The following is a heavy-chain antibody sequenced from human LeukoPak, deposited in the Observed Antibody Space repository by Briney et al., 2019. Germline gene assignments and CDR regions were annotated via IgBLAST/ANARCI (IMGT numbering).Heavy chain of an antibody. CDR2: INWNGGST. CDR1: GFTFDDYG. D-gene: IGHD3-3*01. Sequence: PGGSLRLSCAASGFTFDDYGMSWVRQAPGKGLEWVSGINWNGGSTGYADSVKGRFTISRDNAKNSLYLQMNSLRAEDTALYYCARALGSYYDFWSGRAYYFDYWAREPWSPSPQ. J-gene: IGHJ4*02. V-gene: IGHV3-20*04. CDR3: ARALGSYYDFWSGRAYYFDY.